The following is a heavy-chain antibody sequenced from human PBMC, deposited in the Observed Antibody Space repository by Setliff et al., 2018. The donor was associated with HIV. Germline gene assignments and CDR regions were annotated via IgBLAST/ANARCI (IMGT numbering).Heavy chain of an antibody. V-gene: IGHV1-3*04. Sequence: ASVKVSCKASGYTFATYAMIWVRQAPGQSLEWMGWINTGNGNTRLSQKFQGRVTISRDTSASTAYVELYSLTSEDTAVYYCARTLTYYVDVSFSSGPADYWGLGTLVTVS. CDR1: GYTFATYA. CDR2: INTGNGNT. CDR3: ARTLTYYVDVSFSSGPADY. J-gene: IGHJ4*02. D-gene: IGHD3-10*02.